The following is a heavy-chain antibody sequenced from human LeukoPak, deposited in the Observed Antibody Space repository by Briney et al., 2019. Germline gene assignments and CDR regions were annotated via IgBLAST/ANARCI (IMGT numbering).Heavy chain of an antibody. D-gene: IGHD3-16*02. CDR1: GFTFSSYA. CDR2: ISGSGGST. CDR3: AKNGGIYDYVWGSYRYYFDY. Sequence: AGGSLRLSCAASGFTFSSYAMSWVRQAPGKGLEWVSAISGSGGSTYYADSVKGWFTISRDNSKNTLYLQMNSLRAEDTAVYYCAKNGGIYDYVWGSYRYYFDYWGQGTLVTVSS. J-gene: IGHJ4*02. V-gene: IGHV3-23*01.